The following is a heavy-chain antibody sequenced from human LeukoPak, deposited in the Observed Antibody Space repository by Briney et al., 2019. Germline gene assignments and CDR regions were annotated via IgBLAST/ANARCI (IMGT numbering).Heavy chain of an antibody. CDR3: GRATWEAFDL. D-gene: IGHD1-26*01. Sequence: SVKVSCKASGGTFSSYTIRWVRQAPGQGREWMGGIIPIFGTAKYAQKFQGRVSITADESTSTAYMELSSLRSEDTAVYYCGRATWEAFDLWGQGTMVTVSS. V-gene: IGHV1-69*01. CDR1: GGTFSSYT. J-gene: IGHJ3*01. CDR2: IIPIFGTA.